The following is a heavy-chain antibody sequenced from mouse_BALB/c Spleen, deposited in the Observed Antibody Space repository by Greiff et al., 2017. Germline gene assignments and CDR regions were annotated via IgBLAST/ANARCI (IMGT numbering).Heavy chain of an antibody. CDR1: GFSLTNSG. D-gene: IGHD3-2*01. CDR3: AKDSSGYVGAMDY. V-gene: IGHV2-6-6*01. CDR2: IWGDGST. J-gene: IGHJ4*01. Sequence: VQGVESGPGLVAPSQSLSITCTVSGFSLTNSGVHWVRQSPGKGLEWLGVIWGDGSTNYNSAFKSRLSISKDNSKSQVFLKMNSLQTDDTARYYCAKDSSGYVGAMDYWGQGTSVTVSS.